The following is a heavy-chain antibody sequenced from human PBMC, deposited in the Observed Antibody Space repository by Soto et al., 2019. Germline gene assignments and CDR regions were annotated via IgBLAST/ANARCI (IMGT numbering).Heavy chain of an antibody. CDR3: ARECGGDCYGWFDP. V-gene: IGHV4-59*01. Sequence: SETLSLTCTVSGGSISSYYWSWIRQPPGKGLEWTGYIYYSGSTNYNPSLKSRVTISVDTSKNQFSLKLSSVTAADTAVYYCARECGGDCYGWFDPWGQGTLVTVSS. CDR2: IYYSGST. J-gene: IGHJ5*02. D-gene: IGHD2-21*02. CDR1: GGSISSYY.